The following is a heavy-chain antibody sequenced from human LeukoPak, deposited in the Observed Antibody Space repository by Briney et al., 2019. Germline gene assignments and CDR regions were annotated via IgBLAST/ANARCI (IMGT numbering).Heavy chain of an antibody. J-gene: IGHJ6*02. CDR3: ARQVGSGYRAYGMDV. CDR1: GGSISSGGYS. V-gene: IGHV4-30-2*01. D-gene: IGHD5-12*01. CDR2: IYHSGST. Sequence: SQTLSLTCAVSGGSISSGGYSWSWIRQPPGKGLEWIGYIYHSGSTYYNPSLKSRVTISVDRSKNQFSLKLSSVTAADTAVYYCARQVGSGYRAYGMDVWGQGTTVTVSS.